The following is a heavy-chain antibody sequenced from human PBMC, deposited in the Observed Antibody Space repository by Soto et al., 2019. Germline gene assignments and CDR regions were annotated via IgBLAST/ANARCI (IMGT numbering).Heavy chain of an antibody. J-gene: IGHJ3*02. CDR1: GYTFTSYD. V-gene: IGHV1-8*01. CDR2: MNPNSGNT. D-gene: IGHD3-3*01. CDR3: ARTVTIFGVAGYHDAFDI. Sequence: ASVKVSCKASGYTFTSYDINWVRQATGQGLEWMGWMNPNSGNTGYAQKFQGRVTMTRNTSISTAYMELSSLRSEDTAVYYCARTVTIFGVAGYHDAFDIWGQGTMVTV.